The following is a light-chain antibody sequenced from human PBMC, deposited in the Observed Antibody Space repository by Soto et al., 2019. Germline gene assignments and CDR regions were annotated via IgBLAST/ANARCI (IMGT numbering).Light chain of an antibody. Sequence: DIVLTQSPRSLPVTPGEPASISCRSSQSLLHSNGFTYLDWYLQKPGQSPQLLIYLGSSRASGVPDRFSGSGSGTDVTLKISRVEAEDVGVYYCMQALQTLRTFGPGTKVEIK. CDR2: LGS. V-gene: IGKV2-28*01. J-gene: IGKJ1*01. CDR1: QSLLHSNGFTY. CDR3: MQALQTLRT.